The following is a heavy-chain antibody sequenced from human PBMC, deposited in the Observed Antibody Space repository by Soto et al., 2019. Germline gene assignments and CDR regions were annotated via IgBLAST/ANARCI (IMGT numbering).Heavy chain of an antibody. V-gene: IGHV3-74*01. CDR2: INSDGSST. Sequence: EVQLVESGGGLVQPGGSLRLSCAASGFTFSSYWMHWVRQAPGKGLVWVSRINSDGSSTSYADSVKGRFTISRDNAKNTLYLQMYSLRAVDTAVYYCARDNGVSGTTGLDVWGQGTTVTVSS. CDR3: ARDNGVSGTTGLDV. D-gene: IGHD2-8*01. CDR1: GFTFSSYW. J-gene: IGHJ6*02.